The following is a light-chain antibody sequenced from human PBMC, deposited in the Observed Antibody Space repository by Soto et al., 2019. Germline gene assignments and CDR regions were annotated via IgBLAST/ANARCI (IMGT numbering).Light chain of an antibody. CDR2: EVS. Sequence: QSALTQPASVSGSPGQSITISCTGTSSDIGVYKYVSWYQQHPGKAPQLMIYEVSNRPSGVSNRLSGSKSGNTASLTISGLQAEDEADYYCSSYSSSGIYVFGTRTKLTVL. J-gene: IGLJ1*01. CDR1: SSDIGVYKY. V-gene: IGLV2-14*01. CDR3: SSYSSSGIYV.